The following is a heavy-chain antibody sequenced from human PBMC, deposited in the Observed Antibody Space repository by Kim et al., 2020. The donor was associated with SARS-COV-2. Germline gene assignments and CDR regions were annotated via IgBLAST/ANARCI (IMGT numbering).Heavy chain of an antibody. V-gene: IGHV3-23*01. CDR1: GFTFSSYA. Sequence: GGSLRLSCAASGFTFSSYAMSWVRQAPGKGLEWVSAISGSGGSTYYADSVKDRFTISRDNSKNTLYLHMNSLRAEDTAVYYCAKDQITMVRRVILTSWGQGTLVTVSS. CDR3: AKDQITMVRRVILTS. CDR2: ISGSGGST. J-gene: IGHJ4*02. D-gene: IGHD3-10*01.